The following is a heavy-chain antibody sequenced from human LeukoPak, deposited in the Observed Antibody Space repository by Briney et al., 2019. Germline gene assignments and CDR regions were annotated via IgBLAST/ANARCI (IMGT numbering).Heavy chain of an antibody. J-gene: IGHJ4*02. V-gene: IGHV4-31*03. CDR3: ARIPNQSKYSIGNY. Sequence: SETLSLTCTVSGVSISSGGYYWGWIRQHPGKGLGWNGYIYYTGSTYYNPSLKSRVTISVDTSKNQFSLKLTSVTAADTAVYYCARIPNQSKYSIGNYWGQGSMVTVPS. D-gene: IGHD1-14*01. CDR1: GVSISSGGYY. CDR2: IYYTGST.